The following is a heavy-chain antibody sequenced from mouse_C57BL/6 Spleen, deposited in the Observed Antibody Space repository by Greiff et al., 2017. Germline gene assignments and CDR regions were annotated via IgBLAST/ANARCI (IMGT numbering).Heavy chain of an antibody. CDR3: ARQSPHWYFDV. CDR1: GYTFTSYW. J-gene: IGHJ1*03. Sequence: QVQLQQPGAELVKPGASVKLSCKASGYTFTSYWMHWVKQRPGQGLEWIGMIHPNSGSTNYNEKFKSKATLTVDKSSITAYMQLSSLTSEYSAVYYCARQSPHWYFDVWGTGTTVTVSS. CDR2: IHPNSGST. V-gene: IGHV1-64*01.